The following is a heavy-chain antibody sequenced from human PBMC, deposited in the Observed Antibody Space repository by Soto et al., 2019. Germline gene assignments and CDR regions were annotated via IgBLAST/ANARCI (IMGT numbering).Heavy chain of an antibody. V-gene: IGHV1-69*06. J-gene: IGHJ5*02. CDR1: GGTFSSYA. CDR2: IIPIFGTA. Sequence: GASVKVSCKASGGTFSSYAISWVRQAPGQGLEWMGGIIPIFGTANYAQKFQGRVTITADKSTSTAYMELSSLRSEDTAVYYCAREIVATITPRWFDPWGQGTLVTAPQ. CDR3: AREIVATITPRWFDP. D-gene: IGHD5-12*01.